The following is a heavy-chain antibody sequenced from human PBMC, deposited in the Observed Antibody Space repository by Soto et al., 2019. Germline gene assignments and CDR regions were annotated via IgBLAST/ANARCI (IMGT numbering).Heavy chain of an antibody. CDR3: ARDGSGSPNYYYYGMDV. Sequence: SVKVSCKASGGTFSSYAISWVRQAPGQGLEWMGGIIPIFGTANYAQKFQGRVTITADESTSTAYMELSSLRSEDTAVYYCARDGSGSPNYYYYGMDVWGQGTTVTVSS. CDR1: GGTFSSYA. CDR2: IIPIFGTA. D-gene: IGHD3-22*01. J-gene: IGHJ6*02. V-gene: IGHV1-69*13.